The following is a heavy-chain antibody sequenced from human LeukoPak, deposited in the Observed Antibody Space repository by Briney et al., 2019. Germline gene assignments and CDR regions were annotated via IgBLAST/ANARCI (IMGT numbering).Heavy chain of an antibody. CDR2: IYYSGST. D-gene: IGHD3-22*01. J-gene: IGHJ4*02. V-gene: IGHV4-39*07. CDR3: AREEEYYYDSSGTSDY. Sequence: PSETLSLTCTVSGGSISSSSYYWGWIRQPPGKGLEWIGSIYYSGSTYYNPSLKSRVTISVDTSKNQFSLKLSSVTAADTAVYYCAREEEYYYDSSGTSDYWGQGTLVTVSS. CDR1: GGSISSSSYY.